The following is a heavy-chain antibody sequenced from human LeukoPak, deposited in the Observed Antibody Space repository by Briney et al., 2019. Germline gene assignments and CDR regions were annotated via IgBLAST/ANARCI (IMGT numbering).Heavy chain of an antibody. D-gene: IGHD3-3*01. CDR2: INPSGGST. Sequence: ASVKVSCKASGYTFTSYDINWVRQAPGQGLEWMGIINPSGGSTSYAQKFQGRVTMTRDTSTSTVYMELSSLRSEDTAVYYCARGGDYDFWSGYYNLNWFDPWGQGTLVTVSS. CDR3: ARGGDYDFWSGYYNLNWFDP. CDR1: GYTFTSYD. J-gene: IGHJ5*02. V-gene: IGHV1-46*01.